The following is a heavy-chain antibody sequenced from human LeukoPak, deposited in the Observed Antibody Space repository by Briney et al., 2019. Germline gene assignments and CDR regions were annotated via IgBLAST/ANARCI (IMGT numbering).Heavy chain of an antibody. CDR3: ARGYDFWSGYYTYHFDY. J-gene: IGHJ4*02. V-gene: IGHV5-51*01. CDR2: IYPGDSDT. CDR1: GYSFTSYW. D-gene: IGHD3-3*01. Sequence: GESLKISCKGSGYSFTSYWIGWVRQMPGKGLEWMGIIYPGDSDTRYSPSFQGQVTISADKSISTAYLQWSSLKASDTAMYYCARGYDFWSGYYTYHFDYWGQGTLVTVSS.